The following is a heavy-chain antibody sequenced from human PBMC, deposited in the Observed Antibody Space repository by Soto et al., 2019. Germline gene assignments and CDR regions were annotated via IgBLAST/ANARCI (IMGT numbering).Heavy chain of an antibody. CDR2: IYHSGST. V-gene: IGHV4-30-2*01. CDR1: GGSISSGGYS. Sequence: SETLSLTCAVAGGSISSGGYSWSWIRQPPGKGLEWIGYIYHSGSTYYNPSLKSRVTISVDRSKNQFSLKLSSVTAADTAVYYCARDPAPAYCGGDCYSWFDPWGQGTLVTVSS. D-gene: IGHD2-21*02. J-gene: IGHJ5*02. CDR3: ARDPAPAYCGGDCYSWFDP.